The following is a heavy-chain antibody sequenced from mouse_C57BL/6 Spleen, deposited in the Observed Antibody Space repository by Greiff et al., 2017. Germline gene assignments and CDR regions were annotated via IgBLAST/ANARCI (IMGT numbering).Heavy chain of an antibody. CDR3: ARAGDGYYFRYFDV. D-gene: IGHD2-3*01. Sequence: QVQLQQPGAELVKPGASVKMSCKASGYTFTSYWITWVKQRPGQGLEWIGDIYPGSGSTNYNEKFQSKATLTVDTASSTAYMQLSSLTSEDSAVYYCARAGDGYYFRYFDVWGTGTTVTVSS. CDR2: IYPGSGST. J-gene: IGHJ1*03. CDR1: GYTFTSYW. V-gene: IGHV1-55*01.